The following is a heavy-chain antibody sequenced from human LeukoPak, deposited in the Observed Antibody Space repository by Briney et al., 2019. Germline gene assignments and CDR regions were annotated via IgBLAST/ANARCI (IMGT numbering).Heavy chain of an antibody. V-gene: IGHV3-9*01. CDR1: GFTFDDYA. Sequence: PGGSLRLSCAASGFTFDDYAMHWVRQAPGKGLEWVSGISWDSGSIGYADSVKGRFTISRDNAKNSLYLQMNSLRAEDTALYYCAKDITPYSSGWYLGFGYWGQGTLVTVSS. D-gene: IGHD6-19*01. CDR2: ISWDSGSI. J-gene: IGHJ4*02. CDR3: AKDITPYSSGWYLGFGY.